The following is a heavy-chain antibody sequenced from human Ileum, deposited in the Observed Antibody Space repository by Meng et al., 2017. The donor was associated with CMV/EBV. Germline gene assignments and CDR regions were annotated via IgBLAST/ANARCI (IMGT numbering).Heavy chain of an antibody. CDR2: ISSSSSYI. D-gene: IGHD3-10*02. CDR3: ARGTHWNVPGGYFDY. Sequence: GESLKISCAASGFTFSSYSMNWVRQAPGKGLEWVSSISSSSSYIYYADSVKGRFTISRDNAKNSLYLQMNSLRAEDTAVYYCARGTHWNVPGGYFDYWGQGTRVTVSS. J-gene: IGHJ4*02. V-gene: IGHV3-21*01. CDR1: GFTFSSYS.